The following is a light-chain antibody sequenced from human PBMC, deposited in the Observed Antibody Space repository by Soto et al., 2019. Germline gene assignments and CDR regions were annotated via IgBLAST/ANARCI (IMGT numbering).Light chain of an antibody. CDR2: KAS. J-gene: IGKJ1*01. CDR3: LQYNSHSWT. Sequence: DIQMTQSPSTLSASVGDRVTITCRASQSISSWLAWYQHKPGKAPKLLIYKASSLESGVPSRFSGSGSGTEFTLTISTLQPEDFAIYYCLQYNSHSWTFGQETKVE. V-gene: IGKV1-5*03. CDR1: QSISSW.